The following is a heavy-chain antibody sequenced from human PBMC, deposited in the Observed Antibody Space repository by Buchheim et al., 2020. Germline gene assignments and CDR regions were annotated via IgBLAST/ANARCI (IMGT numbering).Heavy chain of an antibody. J-gene: IGHJ4*02. V-gene: IGHV4-31*03. CDR3: ARVSEYTTGYGGFDY. Sequence: QVQLQESGPGLVKPSQTLSLTCTVSGGSINSSPYYWSWIRQHPGKGLEWIGYISCRGSTTYNPSLKSRITISLDTSENQFSLRLSSVTAADTAVYHCARVSEYTTGYGGFDYWGQGTL. CDR2: ISCRGST. D-gene: IGHD4-23*01. CDR1: GGSINSSPYY.